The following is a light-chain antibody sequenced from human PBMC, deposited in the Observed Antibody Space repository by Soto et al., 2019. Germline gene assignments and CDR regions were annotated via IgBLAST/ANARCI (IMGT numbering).Light chain of an antibody. V-gene: IGKV3-11*01. CDR3: QQFRNSVIT. J-gene: IGKJ5*01. Sequence: EIVLTQSPATLSLSPGERATLSCRASQSFSSYLAWYQQKPGQAPRLLISDASNRATGIPARFSGSGSGTDFTLTISTLEPEDFAVYYCQQFRNSVITFGQGTRLEI. CDR1: QSFSSY. CDR2: DAS.